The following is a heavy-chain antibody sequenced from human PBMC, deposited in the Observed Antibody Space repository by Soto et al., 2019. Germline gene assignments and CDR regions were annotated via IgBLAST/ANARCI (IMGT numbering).Heavy chain of an antibody. CDR2: ISSSSSYI. CDR3: ARGIMITFGGVIAPI. D-gene: IGHD3-16*02. V-gene: IGHV3-21*01. CDR1: GFTFSSYS. Sequence: EVQLVESGGGLVKPGGSLRLSCAASGFTFSSYSMNWVRQAPGKGLEWVSSISSSSSYIYYADSVKGRFTISRDNAKNSLYLQMNSLRAEDTAVYYCARGIMITFGGVIAPIWGQGTMVTASS. J-gene: IGHJ3*02.